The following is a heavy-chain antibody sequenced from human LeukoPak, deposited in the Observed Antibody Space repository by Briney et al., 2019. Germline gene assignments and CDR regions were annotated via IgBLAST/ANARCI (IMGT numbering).Heavy chain of an antibody. D-gene: IGHD5-12*01. CDR1: GFAFSSYS. V-gene: IGHV3-21*01. CDR3: ATLVATDLYGMDV. CDR2: ISSSSSYI. J-gene: IGHJ6*04. Sequence: GGSLRLSCAASGFAFSSYSMNWVRQAPGKGLEWVSSISSSSSYIYYADSVKGRFTISRDNAKNSLYLQMNSLRAEDTAVYYCATLVATDLYGMDVRGKGTTVTVSS.